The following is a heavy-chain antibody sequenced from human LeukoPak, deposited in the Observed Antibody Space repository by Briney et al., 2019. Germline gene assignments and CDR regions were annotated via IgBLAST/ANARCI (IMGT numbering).Heavy chain of an antibody. Sequence: GGSLGLSCAASGFTFSNYWMSWVRQAPGKGLEWVSAISGSGGSTYYADSVKGRFTISRDNSKNTLYLQMNSLRAEDTAVYYCAKEQAAAGNNWFDPWGQGTLVTVSS. J-gene: IGHJ5*02. CDR1: GFTFSNYW. CDR2: ISGSGGST. D-gene: IGHD6-13*01. V-gene: IGHV3-23*01. CDR3: AKEQAAAGNNWFDP.